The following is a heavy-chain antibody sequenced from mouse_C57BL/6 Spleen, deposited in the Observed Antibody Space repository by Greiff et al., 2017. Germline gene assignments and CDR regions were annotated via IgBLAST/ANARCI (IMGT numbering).Heavy chain of an antibody. CDR3: ARTGGYDYDRGYWYFDV. J-gene: IGHJ1*03. CDR1: GYTFTSYW. D-gene: IGHD2-4*01. CDR2: IDPSDSYT. V-gene: IGHV1-69*01. Sequence: QVQLKQSGAELVMPGASVKLSCKASGYTFTSYWMHWVKQRPGQGLEWIGEIDPSDSYTNYNQKFKGKSTLTVDKSSSTAYMQLSSLTSEDSAVYYCARTGGYDYDRGYWYFDVWGTGTTVTVSS.